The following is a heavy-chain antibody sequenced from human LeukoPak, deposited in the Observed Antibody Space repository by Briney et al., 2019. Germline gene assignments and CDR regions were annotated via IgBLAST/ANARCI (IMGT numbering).Heavy chain of an antibody. CDR1: GYTFTSYD. CDR2: MNPNSGNT. J-gene: IGHJ6*03. Sequence: GASVKVSCKASGYTFTSYDINWVRQATGQGLEWMGWMNPNSGNTGYAQKFQGRVTMTRNTSISTAYMELSSLRSEDTAVYYCAREVSPSSYYYYMDVWGKGTTVTVSS. D-gene: IGHD3-16*02. V-gene: IGHV1-8*01. CDR3: AREVSPSSYYYYMDV.